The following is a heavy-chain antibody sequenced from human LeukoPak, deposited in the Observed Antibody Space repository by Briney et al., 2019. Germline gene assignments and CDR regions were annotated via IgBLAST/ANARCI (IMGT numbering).Heavy chain of an antibody. CDR1: GYTLTSYY. V-gene: IGHV1-46*01. CDR2: INPSGGST. J-gene: IGHJ4*02. Sequence: ASVKVSCKASGYTLTSYYMHWVRQAPGQGLEWMGIINPSGGSTSYAQKFQGRVTMTRDTSTSTVYMELSSLRSEDTAVYYCARDYCGGDCYQYGAFDYWGQGTLVTVSS. D-gene: IGHD2-21*02. CDR3: ARDYCGGDCYQYGAFDY.